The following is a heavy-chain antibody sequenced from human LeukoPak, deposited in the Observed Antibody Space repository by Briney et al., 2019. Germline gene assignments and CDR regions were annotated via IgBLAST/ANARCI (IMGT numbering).Heavy chain of an antibody. CDR3: TTYGSGRKFDY. CDR2: IESKTDGGTT. D-gene: IGHD3-10*01. V-gene: IGHV3-15*04. CDR1: GFTFRDYG. J-gene: IGHJ4*02. Sequence: PGGSLRLSCTASGFTFRDYGMSWVRQAPGKGLEWVGRIESKTDGGTTDYAAPVKGRFTISRDDSTNTLYLQMNSLKSEDTAVYYCTTYGSGRKFDYWGQGTLVTVSS.